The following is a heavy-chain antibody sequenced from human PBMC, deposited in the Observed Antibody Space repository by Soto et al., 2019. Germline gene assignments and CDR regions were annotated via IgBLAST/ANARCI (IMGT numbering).Heavy chain of an antibody. J-gene: IGHJ4*02. Sequence: QVQLVQSGAEVQKPVSSVKVSCKASGGTFSSYSINWVRQAPGQGLEWMGEIIPIFGTANYAQKIQGRVTITADESTSTAYMELSSLRSEDTAVYYCARDGGRHSGGIDYWGQGTLVTVSS. V-gene: IGHV1-69*01. D-gene: IGHD1-26*01. CDR2: IIPIFGTA. CDR3: ARDGGRHSGGIDY. CDR1: GGTFSSYS.